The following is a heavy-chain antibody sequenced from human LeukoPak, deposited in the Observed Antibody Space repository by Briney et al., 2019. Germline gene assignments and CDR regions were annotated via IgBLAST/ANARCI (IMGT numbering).Heavy chain of an antibody. J-gene: IGHJ5*02. D-gene: IGHD3-22*01. V-gene: IGHV4-31*03. CDR1: GGSISSGGYY. CDR3: ASYYYDSSGYYFFIA. Sequence: SQTLSLTCTVSGGSISSGGYYWSWIRQHPGKGLEWIGYIYYSGSTYYNPSLKSRVTISVATSKNQFSLKLSSVTAADTAVYYFASYYYDSSGYYFFIAWGQGTLVTVSS. CDR2: IYYSGST.